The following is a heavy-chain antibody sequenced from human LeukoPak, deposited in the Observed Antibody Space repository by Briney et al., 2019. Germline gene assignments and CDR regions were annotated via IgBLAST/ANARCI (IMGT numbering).Heavy chain of an antibody. J-gene: IGHJ3*01. CDR1: GFTFSDYC. CDR2: ISSSGSTI. D-gene: IGHD3-22*01. V-gene: IGHV3-11*01. CDR3: AREYYYDSSGLGS. Sequence: GGSLRLSCAVSGFTFSDYCMSWIRQAPGKGLEWVTYISSSGSTIYYADSVKGRFTISRDNAKNSLYLQMNSLRAEDTAVYYCAREYYYDSSGLGSWGQGTMVTVSS.